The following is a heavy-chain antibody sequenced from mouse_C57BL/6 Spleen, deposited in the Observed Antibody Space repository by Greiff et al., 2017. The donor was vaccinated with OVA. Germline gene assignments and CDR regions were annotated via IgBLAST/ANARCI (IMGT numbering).Heavy chain of an antibody. CDR1: GYTFTSYT. V-gene: IGHV1-4*01. CDR2: INPSSGYT. D-gene: IGHD1-1*01. J-gene: IGHJ4*01. Sequence: QVQLQHSGAELARPGASVKMSCKASGYTFTSYTMHWVKQRPGQGLEWIGYINPSSGYTKYNQKFKDKATLTADKSSSTAYMQLSSLTSEDSAVYYCARSGTTVYAMDYWGQGTSVTVSS. CDR3: ARSGTTVYAMDY.